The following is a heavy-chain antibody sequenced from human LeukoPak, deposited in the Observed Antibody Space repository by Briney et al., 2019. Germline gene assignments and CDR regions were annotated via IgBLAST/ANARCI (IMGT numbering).Heavy chain of an antibody. D-gene: IGHD3-22*01. CDR1: GFTFTSSA. V-gene: IGHV1-58*01. J-gene: IGHJ4*02. Sequence: ASVKVSCKASGFTFTSSAVQWVRQARGQRLECIGWIVVGSGNTNYAQKFQERVTIPRDMSTSTAYMELSSLRSEDTAVYYCAAVYYDSSGYYYGYFDYWGQGTLVTVSS. CDR3: AAVYYDSSGYYYGYFDY. CDR2: IVVGSGNT.